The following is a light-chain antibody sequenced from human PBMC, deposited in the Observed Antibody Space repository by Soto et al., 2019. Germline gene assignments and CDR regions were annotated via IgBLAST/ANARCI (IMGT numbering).Light chain of an antibody. Sequence: SSELTQPPSVSVSPGQTARITCSGDALPKQYAYWYQQKPGQAPVLVIYKDSERPSGIPERFSGSSSGTTVTLTISGVQAEDEADYHCQSADSSGTCVFGGGTKVTVL. V-gene: IGLV3-25*03. CDR1: ALPKQY. J-gene: IGLJ2*01. CDR2: KDS. CDR3: QSADSSGTCV.